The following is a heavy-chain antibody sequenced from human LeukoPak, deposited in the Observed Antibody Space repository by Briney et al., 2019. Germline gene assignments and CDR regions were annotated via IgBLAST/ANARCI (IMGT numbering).Heavy chain of an antibody. CDR3: ARVVVPGYFDL. Sequence: PSETLSLTCGVSGGSFSGYYWSWIRQSPGKGLEWIGEINESGSTDYNPSLMSRVTISLDTSKNQFSLNLSSMTAADTAVYYCARVVVPGYFDLWGHGTLVPVSS. CDR2: INESGST. CDR1: GGSFSGYY. J-gene: IGHJ4*01. V-gene: IGHV4-34*01.